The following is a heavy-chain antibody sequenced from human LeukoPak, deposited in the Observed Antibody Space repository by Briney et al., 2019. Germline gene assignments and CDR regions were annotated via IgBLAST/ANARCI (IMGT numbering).Heavy chain of an antibody. Sequence: ASVKVSCKATGYAFTGYDINWVRQATGQGLEWMGRLKPNSGNTGYAQKFQGRVTITRDTSITTAYMELSSLRSEDTAVYYCARGGRGVVPAAPYFSWFDPWGLGTLVIVSS. CDR1: GYAFTGYD. V-gene: IGHV1-8*03. J-gene: IGHJ5*02. CDR2: LKPNSGNT. CDR3: ARGGRGVVPAAPYFSWFDP. D-gene: IGHD2-2*01.